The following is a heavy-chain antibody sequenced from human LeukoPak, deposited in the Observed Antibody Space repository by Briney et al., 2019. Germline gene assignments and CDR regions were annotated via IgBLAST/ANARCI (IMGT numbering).Heavy chain of an antibody. Sequence: GGSLRRSCAASGFTCTGFWMIWVRQAPGQGVKGLANTNQDGSEKAYMDSGKGRLTTSRDNAKNSLSLQMNRLRAEDTAVYYCARNGDYDGRGFYYFFDSWGRGTLVTVSS. V-gene: IGHV3-7*04. CDR1: GFTCTGFW. CDR2: TNQDGSEK. CDR3: ARNGDYDGRGFYYFFDS. D-gene: IGHD3-22*01. J-gene: IGHJ4*02.